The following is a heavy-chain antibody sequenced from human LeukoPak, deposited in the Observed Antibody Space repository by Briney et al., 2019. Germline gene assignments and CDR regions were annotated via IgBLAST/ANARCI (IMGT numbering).Heavy chain of an antibody. J-gene: IGHJ6*03. Sequence: GGSLRLSCAASGFTFSSYAMHWVRQAPGKGLEWVAVISYDGSNKYYADSVKGRFTISRDNSKNTLYLQMNSLRAEDTAVYYCARTIPDIAVAGRNQNPYYYYYMDVWGKGTTVTVSS. CDR2: ISYDGSNK. V-gene: IGHV3-30*04. D-gene: IGHD6-19*01. CDR1: GFTFSSYA. CDR3: ARTIPDIAVAGRNQNPYYYYYMDV.